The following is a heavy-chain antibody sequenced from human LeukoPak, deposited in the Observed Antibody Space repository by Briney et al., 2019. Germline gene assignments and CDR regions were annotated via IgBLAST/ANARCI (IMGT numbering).Heavy chain of an antibody. CDR2: MNPNSGNT. Sequence: GASVKVSCKASGYTFTSCDINWVRQATGQGLEWMGWMNPNSGNTGYGQSFQGRITMTRDISIGTAYMELSNLTSDDTAIYYCTRGSSGRRDNWGQGTLVTVSA. V-gene: IGHV1-8*01. CDR1: GYTFTSCD. D-gene: IGHD6-19*01. CDR3: TRGSSGRRDN. J-gene: IGHJ4*02.